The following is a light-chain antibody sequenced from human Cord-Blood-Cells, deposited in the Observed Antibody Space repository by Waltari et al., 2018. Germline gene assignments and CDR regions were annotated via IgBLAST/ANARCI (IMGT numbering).Light chain of an antibody. CDR3: QQRSNWPPMYT. CDR2: DAS. V-gene: IGKV3-11*01. CDR1: QSVSSY. J-gene: IGKJ2*01. Sequence: EIVLTQSPATLSLSPGDRATLSCRASQSVSSYLAWYQQTPGQAPRLLIYDASNRATGIPARFSGSGSGTDFTLTISSLEPEDFAVYYCQQRSNWPPMYTFGQGTKREIK.